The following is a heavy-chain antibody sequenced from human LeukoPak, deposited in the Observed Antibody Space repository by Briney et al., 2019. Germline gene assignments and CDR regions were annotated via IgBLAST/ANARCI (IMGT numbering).Heavy chain of an antibody. CDR3: ATAPRVGGTSWFDP. CDR1: GYTLTELS. Sequence: ASVKVSCKVSGYTLTELSMHWVRQAPGKGLEWMGGFDPEHGETIYAQKFQGRVTMTEDTSTDTAYMELSSLRSEDTAVYYCATAPRVGGTSWFDPWGQGTLVTVSS. CDR2: FDPEHGET. V-gene: IGHV1-24*01. D-gene: IGHD1-26*01. J-gene: IGHJ5*02.